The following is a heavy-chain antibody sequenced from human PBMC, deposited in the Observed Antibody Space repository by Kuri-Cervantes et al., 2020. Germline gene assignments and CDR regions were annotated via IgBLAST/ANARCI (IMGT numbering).Heavy chain of an antibody. J-gene: IGHJ4*02. V-gene: IGHV1-3*01. CDR2: INAGNGNT. CDR3: ARGRGYSGRYFDY. D-gene: IGHD5-12*01. CDR1: GYTFTSYA. Sequence: ASVKVSCKASGYTFTSYAMHWVRQAPGQRLEWMGWINAGNGNTKYSQKFQGRVTITRDTSASTAYMELSSLTSEDTAVYYCARGRGYSGRYFDYWGQGTLVTVSS.